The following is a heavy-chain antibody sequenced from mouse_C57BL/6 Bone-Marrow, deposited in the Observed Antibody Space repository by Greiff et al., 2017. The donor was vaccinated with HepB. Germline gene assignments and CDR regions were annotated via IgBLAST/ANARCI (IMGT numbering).Heavy chain of an antibody. CDR1: GYAFTNYL. Sequence: QVQLQQSGAELVRPGTSVKVSCKASGYAFTNYLIEWVKQRPGQCLEWIGVINPGSGGTNYNEKFKGKATLTADKSSSTAYMQLSSLTSEDSAVYFCARFPYYYGSSYWYFDVWGTGTTVTVSS. CDR2: INPGSGGT. J-gene: IGHJ1*03. V-gene: IGHV1-54*01. CDR3: ARFPYYYGSSYWYFDV. D-gene: IGHD1-1*01.